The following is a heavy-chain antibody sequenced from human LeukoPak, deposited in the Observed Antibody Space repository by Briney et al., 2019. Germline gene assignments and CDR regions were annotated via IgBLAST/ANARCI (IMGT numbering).Heavy chain of an antibody. CDR1: GGSISSGDYY. CDR2: IYYSRST. D-gene: IGHD3-22*01. CDR3: ARVRGNYYDSSGYYSIFDY. V-gene: IGHV4-30-4*01. J-gene: IGHJ4*02. Sequence: PSETLSLTCTVSGGSISSGDYYWSWIRQPPGKGLEWIGYIYYSRSTYYNPSLKSRVTISVDTSKNQFSLKLSSVTAADTAVYYCARVRGNYYDSSGYYSIFDYWGQGTLVTVSS.